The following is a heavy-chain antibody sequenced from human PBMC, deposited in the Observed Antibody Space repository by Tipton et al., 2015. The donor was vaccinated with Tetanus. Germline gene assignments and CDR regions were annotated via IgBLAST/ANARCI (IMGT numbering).Heavy chain of an antibody. CDR2: IHRDGST. J-gene: IGHJ4*02. D-gene: IGHD2-15*01. CDR3: AREADCSGGSCFSGDFDN. Sequence: SLRLSCAASGFSVSNSYLIWVRQAPGKGLEWVSVIHRDGSTSYADSVKGRFTVSRDNSKNTLYLQMNSLRAEDTAVYYCAREADCSGGSCFSGDFDNWGQGTQVTVSS. CDR1: GFSVSNSY. V-gene: IGHV3-66*01.